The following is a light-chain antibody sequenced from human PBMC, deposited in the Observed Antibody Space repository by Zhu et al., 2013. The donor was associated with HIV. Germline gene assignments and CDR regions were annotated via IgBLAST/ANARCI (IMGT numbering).Light chain of an antibody. CDR2: QDS. V-gene: IGLV3-1*01. J-gene: IGLJ3*02. Sequence: SYELTQPPSVSVSPGQTATITCSGDKLGDKYVCWYQQKPGQSPVLVIYQDSTRPSGIPDRFSGSTSGTSRSLVITGLQAEDEADYYCQTFDDNLSAWVFGGGTKVTVL. CDR3: QTFDDNLSAWV. CDR1: KLGDKY.